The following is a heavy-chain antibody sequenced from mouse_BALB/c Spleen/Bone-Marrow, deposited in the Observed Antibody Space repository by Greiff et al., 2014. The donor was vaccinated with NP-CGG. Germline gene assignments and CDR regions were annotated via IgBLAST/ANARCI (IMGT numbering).Heavy chain of an antibody. CDR2: FYPGSGSI. V-gene: IGHV1-62-2*01. J-gene: IGHJ3*01. CDR3: ARHEGRLRAWFAY. D-gene: IGHD3-2*02. CDR1: GYTFTEYI. Sequence: VQRVESGAELVKPGASVKLSCKASGYTFTEYIIHWVKQRSGQGLEWIGWFYPGSGSIKYNEKFKDKATLTADKSSSTAYMEXXXXXXXDSAVYFCARHEGRLRAWFAYWGQGTLVTVSA.